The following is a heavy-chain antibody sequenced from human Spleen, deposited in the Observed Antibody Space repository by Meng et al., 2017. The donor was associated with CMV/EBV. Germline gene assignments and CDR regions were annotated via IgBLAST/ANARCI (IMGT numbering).Heavy chain of an antibody. CDR3: AREGAIAGRPSDWLVP. Sequence: GSLRLSCSVSGSSISSEYYWDWIRQPPGKGLEWIARIYHSGGSHYNPSLQSRVTISIDVSKNQFSLKLTSVSAADTAVYYCAREGAIAGRPSDWLVPWGQGTLVTVSS. J-gene: IGHJ5*02. CDR1: GSSISSEYY. V-gene: IGHV4-38-2*02. CDR2: IYHSGGS. D-gene: IGHD6-6*01.